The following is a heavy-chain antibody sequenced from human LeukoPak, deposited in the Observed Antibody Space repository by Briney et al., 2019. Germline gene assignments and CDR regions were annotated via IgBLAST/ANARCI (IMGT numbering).Heavy chain of an antibody. J-gene: IGHJ3*02. D-gene: IGHD6-19*01. V-gene: IGHV3-9*01. CDR1: GFTFDDYA. CDR3: ARDSVAGSQDTFDI. Sequence: PGGSLRLSCAASGFTFDDYAMHWVRQAPGKGLEWVSGISWNSGSIGYADSVKGRFTISRDNAKNSLYLQMNSLRAEDTAVYYCARDSVAGSQDTFDIWGQGTMVTVSS. CDR2: ISWNSGSI.